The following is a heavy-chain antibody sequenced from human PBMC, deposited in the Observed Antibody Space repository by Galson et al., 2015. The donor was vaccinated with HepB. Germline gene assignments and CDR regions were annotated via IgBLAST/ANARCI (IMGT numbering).Heavy chain of an antibody. CDR1: GFTFSSYT. J-gene: IGHJ4*02. D-gene: IGHD1-26*01. Sequence: SLRLSCAASGFTFSSYTMNWVRQAPGKGLEWISYISTTSDNKFSADSVKGRFIISRTNAKNSLYLQMNSLRAEDTAVYYCARIALSGSYWYFDYWGQGTLVTVSS. CDR2: ISTTSDNK. V-gene: IGHV3-48*01. CDR3: ARIALSGSYWYFDY.